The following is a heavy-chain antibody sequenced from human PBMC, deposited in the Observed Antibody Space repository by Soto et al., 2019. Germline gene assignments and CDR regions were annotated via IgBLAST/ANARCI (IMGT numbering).Heavy chain of an antibody. CDR3: KIGGVLRFLEWPPGSLDP. CDR2: MNPNSGNT. J-gene: IGHJ5*02. D-gene: IGHD3-3*01. V-gene: IGHV1-8*01. CDR1: GYTFTSYD. Sequence: ASVKVSCKASGYTFTSYDINWVRQATGQGLEWMGWMNPNSGNTGYAQKFQGRDNMTRNTSISTTYMELSSLRSEDTAVYYYKIGGVLRFLEWPPGSLDPWGQGTLVTVSS.